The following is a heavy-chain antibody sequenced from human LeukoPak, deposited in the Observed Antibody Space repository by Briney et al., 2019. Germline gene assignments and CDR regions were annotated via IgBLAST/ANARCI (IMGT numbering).Heavy chain of an antibody. J-gene: IGHJ6*03. CDR1: EFTFSSYG. CDR2: IKQDGSEK. Sequence: GGSLRLSCAASEFTFSSYGMSWVRQAPGKGLEWVANIKQDGSEKYYVDSVKGRFTISRDNAKNSLYLQMNSLRAEDTAVYYCARSDYDFWSGWDVMDVWGKGTTVTVSS. D-gene: IGHD3-3*01. V-gene: IGHV3-7*01. CDR3: ARSDYDFWSGWDVMDV.